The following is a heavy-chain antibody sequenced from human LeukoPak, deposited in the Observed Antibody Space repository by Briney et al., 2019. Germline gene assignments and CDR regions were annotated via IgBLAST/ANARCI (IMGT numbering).Heavy chain of an antibody. J-gene: IGHJ5*02. V-gene: IGHV3-21*01. CDR3: ARDWGIAARPHNWFDP. CDR2: ISGTSSFI. D-gene: IGHD6-6*01. Sequence: GGSLRLSCAASGFTFSSYSMSWVRQAPGKGLEWVSSISGTSSFIYYADSVKGRFTISRDNAKNSLYLQMNSLRAEDTAVYYCARDWGIAARPHNWFDPWGQGTLVTVSS. CDR1: GFTFSSYS.